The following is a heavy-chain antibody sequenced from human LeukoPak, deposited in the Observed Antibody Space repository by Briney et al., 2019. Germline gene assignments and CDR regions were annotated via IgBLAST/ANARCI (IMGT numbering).Heavy chain of an antibody. D-gene: IGHD2-2*01. Sequence: ASVKVSCKVSGYTLTELSMHWVRQAPGKGLEWMGGFDPEDGETIYAQKFQGRVTMTEDTSTDTAYMELSSLRSEDTAVYYCARDPPKPSPPRKIVVVPADKGGDDYWGQGTLVTVSS. J-gene: IGHJ4*02. CDR1: GYTLTELS. CDR2: FDPEDGET. V-gene: IGHV1-24*01. CDR3: ARDPPKPSPPRKIVVVPADKGGDDY.